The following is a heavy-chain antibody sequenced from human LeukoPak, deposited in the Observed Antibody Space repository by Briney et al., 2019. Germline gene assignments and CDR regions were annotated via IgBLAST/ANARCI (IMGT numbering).Heavy chain of an antibody. Sequence: GGSLRLSCAASGFTSSSYSMNWVRQAPGKGLEWVSSISSSSSYIYYADSVKGRFTISRDNAKNSLYLQMNSLRAEDTAVYYCAREVVPAVKYLEGGGLNWFDPWGQGTLVTVSS. V-gene: IGHV3-21*01. CDR3: AREVVPAVKYLEGGGLNWFDP. CDR1: GFTSSSYS. CDR2: ISSSSSYI. D-gene: IGHD2-2*01. J-gene: IGHJ5*02.